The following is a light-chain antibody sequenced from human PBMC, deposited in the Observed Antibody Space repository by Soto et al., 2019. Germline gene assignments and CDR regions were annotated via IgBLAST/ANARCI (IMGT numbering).Light chain of an antibody. CDR1: QSVSSSY. J-gene: IGKJ1*01. Sequence: EIELTQSTGTLSLSPGERTTLSCRASQSVSSSYLAWYQQRRGQAPRLLIYGATSRATGVPDRFSGSGSGTDFTLTISRLEPEDFAVYYCQQYDNLPGTFGQGTKVDIK. CDR2: GAT. V-gene: IGKV3-20*01. CDR3: QQYDNLPGT.